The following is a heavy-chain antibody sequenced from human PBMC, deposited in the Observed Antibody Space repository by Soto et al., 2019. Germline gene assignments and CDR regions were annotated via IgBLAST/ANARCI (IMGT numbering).Heavy chain of an antibody. CDR3: ARDKRGAAAGTQDY. J-gene: IGHJ4*02. CDR2: INAGNGNT. V-gene: IGHV1-3*01. Sequence: ASVKVSCKASGYTFTSYAMHWVRQAPGQRLEWMGWINAGNGNTKYSQKFQGRVTITRDTSASTAYMELSSLRSEDTAVYYCARDKRGAAAGTQDYWGQGTLVTVSS. CDR1: GYTFTSYA. D-gene: IGHD6-13*01.